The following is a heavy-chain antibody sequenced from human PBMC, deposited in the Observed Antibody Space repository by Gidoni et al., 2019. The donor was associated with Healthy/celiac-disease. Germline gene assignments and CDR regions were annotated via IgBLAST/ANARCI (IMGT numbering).Heavy chain of an antibody. D-gene: IGHD3-3*01. V-gene: IGHV4-39*01. CDR3: ARYSAPRRAIFGVVIRGGYMDV. J-gene: IGHJ6*03. CDR1: GGSISSSSYY. Sequence: QLQLQESGPGLVKPSETLSLTGTVSGGSISSSSYYWGWIRQPPGKGLEWIGGIYYSGSTYYTPSLKSRVTISVDTSKNQFSLKLSSVTAADTAVYYCARYSAPRRAIFGVVIRGGYMDVWGKGTTVTVSS. CDR2: IYYSGST.